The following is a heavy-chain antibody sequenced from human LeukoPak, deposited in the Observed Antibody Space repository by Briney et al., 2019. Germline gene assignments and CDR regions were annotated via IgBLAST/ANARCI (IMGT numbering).Heavy chain of an antibody. CDR3: ARGGSYPDDAFDI. CDR2: IYYSGST. J-gene: IGHJ3*02. Sequence: SETLSLTCTVSGVSISSYYWCWIRQPPGKGLEWIGYIYYSGSTNYNPSLKSRVTISVDTSKNQFSLKLSSVTAADTAVYYCARGGSYPDDAFDIWGQGTMVTVSS. CDR1: GVSISSYY. D-gene: IGHD1-26*01. V-gene: IGHV4-59*01.